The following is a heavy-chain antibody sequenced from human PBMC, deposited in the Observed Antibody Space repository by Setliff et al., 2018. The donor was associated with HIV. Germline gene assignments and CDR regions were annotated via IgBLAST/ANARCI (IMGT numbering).Heavy chain of an antibody. CDR3: AAATTLLSPRA. CDR1: GGSISSHH. D-gene: IGHD2-15*01. CDR2: IYNSGST. J-gene: IGHJ5*02. Sequence: ETLSLTCSVSGGSISSHHWSWIRQPPGKGLEWIGSIYNSGSTNYNPSLTSRVTISVDTSKHQFSLKLSSVTAADTAVYYCAAATTLLSPRAWGQGTLVTV. V-gene: IGHV4-59*08.